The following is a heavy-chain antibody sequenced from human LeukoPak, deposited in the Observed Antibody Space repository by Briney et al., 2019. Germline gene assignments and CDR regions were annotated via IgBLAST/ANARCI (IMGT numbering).Heavy chain of an antibody. CDR2: IYYSGST. CDR3: ARLVVIGLDYYYGMDV. CDR1: GGSISSYY. J-gene: IGHJ6*02. D-gene: IGHD2-21*01. Sequence: PSETLSLTCTVSGGSISSYYWSWIRQPPGKGLEWIGYIYYSGSTNYNPSLKSRVTISVDTSKNQFSLKLSSVTAADTAVYYCARLVVIGLDYYYGMDVWGQGTTVTVSS. V-gene: IGHV4-59*01.